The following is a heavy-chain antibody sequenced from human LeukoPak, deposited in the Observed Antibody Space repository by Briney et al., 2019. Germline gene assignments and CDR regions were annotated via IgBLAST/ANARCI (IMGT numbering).Heavy chain of an antibody. CDR1: GFTFSSYA. D-gene: IGHD6-13*01. V-gene: IGHV3-23*01. CDR3: AGDRPAYSSSDGNYMDV. CDR2: ISGGGGAI. J-gene: IGHJ6*03. Sequence: GGSLRLSCAASGFTFSSYAMSWVRQAPGKGLEWVSAISGGGGAIYYADSVKGRFTISRDNSKNTLYLQMNSLRAEDTALYYCAGDRPAYSSSDGNYMDVWGKGTTVTVSS.